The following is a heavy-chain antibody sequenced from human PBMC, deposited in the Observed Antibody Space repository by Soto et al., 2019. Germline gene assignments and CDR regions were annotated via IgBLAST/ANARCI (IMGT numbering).Heavy chain of an antibody. D-gene: IGHD2-2*01. V-gene: IGHV4-39*01. CDR2: IYYSGST. Sequence: QLQLQESGPGLVKPSETLSLTCTVSGGSISSSSYYWGWIRQPPGKGLEWIGSIYYSGSTYYNPSLKSRVTISVDTSKNQFSLKLSSVTAADTAVYYCARPGTGRDIVVVPAAMGPYHAFDIWGQGTMVTVSS. CDR1: GGSISSSSYY. CDR3: ARPGTGRDIVVVPAAMGPYHAFDI. J-gene: IGHJ3*02.